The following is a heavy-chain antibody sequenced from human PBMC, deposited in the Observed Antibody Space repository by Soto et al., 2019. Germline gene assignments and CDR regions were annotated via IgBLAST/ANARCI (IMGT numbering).Heavy chain of an antibody. Sequence: GGSLRLSCAASGFTFSSYGMHWVRQAPGKGLEWVAVIWYDGSNKYYADSVKGRFTISRDNSKNTLYLQMNSLRAEDTAVYYCARGDSGYDTDYWGQGTLVTVSS. J-gene: IGHJ4*02. CDR1: GFTFSSYG. CDR2: IWYDGSNK. D-gene: IGHD5-12*01. CDR3: ARGDSGYDTDY. V-gene: IGHV3-33*01.